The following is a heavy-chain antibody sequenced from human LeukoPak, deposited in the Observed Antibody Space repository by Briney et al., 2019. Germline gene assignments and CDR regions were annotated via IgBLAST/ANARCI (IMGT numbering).Heavy chain of an antibody. CDR3: AREILTGSTGYYFDY. V-gene: IGHV4-59*12. Sequence: PSETLSLTCTVSGGSISSYYWSWIRQPPGKGLEWIGYIYYSGSTNYNPSLKSRVTISVDTSKNQFSLKLSSVTAADTAVYYCAREILTGSTGYYFDYWGQGTLVTVSS. J-gene: IGHJ4*02. CDR1: GGSISSYY. D-gene: IGHD3-9*01. CDR2: IYYSGST.